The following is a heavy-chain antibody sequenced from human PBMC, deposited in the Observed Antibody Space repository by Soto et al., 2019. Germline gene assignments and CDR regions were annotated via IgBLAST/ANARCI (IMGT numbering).Heavy chain of an antibody. CDR1: GGSISSYY. Sequence: SETLSLTCTVSGGSISSYYWSWIRQPPGKGLEWIGYIYYSGSTNYNPSLKSRVTISVDTSKNQFSLKLSSVTAADTAVYYCASSTYDFWSGYLNWFDPWGQGTLVTV. D-gene: IGHD3-3*01. CDR2: IYYSGST. J-gene: IGHJ5*02. V-gene: IGHV4-59*01. CDR3: ASSTYDFWSGYLNWFDP.